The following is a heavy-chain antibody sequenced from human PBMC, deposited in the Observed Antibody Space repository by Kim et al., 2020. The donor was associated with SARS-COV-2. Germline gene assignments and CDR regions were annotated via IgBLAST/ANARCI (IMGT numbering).Heavy chain of an antibody. D-gene: IGHD2-8*01. Sequence: GGSLRLSCAASGFTFGDYAMHWVRQAPGKGLEWVSGISWNSGSIGYADSVKGRFTISRDNAKNSLYLQMNSLRAEDTALYYCAMGMVYATNPAFDIWGQGTMVTVSS. CDR2: ISWNSGSI. CDR3: AMGMVYATNPAFDI. CDR1: GFTFGDYA. V-gene: IGHV3-9*01. J-gene: IGHJ3*02.